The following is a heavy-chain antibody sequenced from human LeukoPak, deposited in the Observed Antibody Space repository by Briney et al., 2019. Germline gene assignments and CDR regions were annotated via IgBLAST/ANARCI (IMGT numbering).Heavy chain of an antibody. J-gene: IGHJ4*02. CDR2: ISGGGGST. D-gene: IGHD6-19*01. Sequence: GGSLRLSCAASGFIFSNYAMNWVRQAPGKGLEWVSAISGGGGSTYYADSVKGRFTISRDNSKNTLYLQMNSLRAEDTAVYYCASQTEYAGGWVDYWGQGTLVTVSS. V-gene: IGHV3-23*01. CDR3: ASQTEYAGGWVDY. CDR1: GFIFSNYA.